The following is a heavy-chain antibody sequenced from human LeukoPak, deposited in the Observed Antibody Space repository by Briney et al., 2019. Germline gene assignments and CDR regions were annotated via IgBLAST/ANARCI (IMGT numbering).Heavy chain of an antibody. CDR1: GYSFTSYW. V-gene: IGHV5-51*01. J-gene: IGHJ5*02. Sequence: GESLQISCKGSGYSFTSYWIGWVRPLPGKGLEWMGIIYPGDSETRYSPSFQGQVTISADKSISTAFLQWSSLKASDTAMYHCARRAGGFDHWGQGTLVTVSS. CDR3: ARRAGGFDH. D-gene: IGHD1-14*01. CDR2: IYPGDSET.